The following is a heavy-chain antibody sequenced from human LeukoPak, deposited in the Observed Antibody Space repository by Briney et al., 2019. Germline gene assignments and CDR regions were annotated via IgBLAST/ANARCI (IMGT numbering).Heavy chain of an antibody. J-gene: IGHJ4*02. CDR3: ARDLSPPHYSGY. D-gene: IGHD2-21*01. CDR2: INWNGGST. CDR1: GFTFDVYG. V-gene: IGHV3-20*04. Sequence: TGGSLRLSCAASGFTFDVYGMSWVRQAPGKGLEWVSGINWNGGSTGYADSVKGRFTISRDNAKNSLYLQMNSLRAEDTALYYCARDLSPPHYSGYWGQGTLVTVSS.